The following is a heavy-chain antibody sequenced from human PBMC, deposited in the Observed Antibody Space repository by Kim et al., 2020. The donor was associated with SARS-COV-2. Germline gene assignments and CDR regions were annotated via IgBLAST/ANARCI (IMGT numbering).Heavy chain of an antibody. CDR3: TTVSTPDY. CDR2: T. J-gene: IGHJ4*02. V-gene: IGHV3-15*01. Sequence: TDYAAPVKGRFTISREASKNTVYLQMNSLKTEDTAVYYCTTVSTPDYWGQGTLVTVSS.